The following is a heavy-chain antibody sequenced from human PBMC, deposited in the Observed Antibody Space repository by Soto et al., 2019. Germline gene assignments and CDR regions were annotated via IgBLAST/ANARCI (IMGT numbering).Heavy chain of an antibody. CDR2: IYHSGST. CDR3: ARLLIAAFGTADYYYYVMDV. Sequence: PSEALSVTCAVSGGSISRSNWWSWVRQPPGKGLEWIGEIYHSGSTNYNPSLKSRVTISVDKSKNQFSLKLSSVTAADTAVYYCARLLIAAFGTADYYYYVMDVCGQGTTVTGSS. D-gene: IGHD6-6*01. J-gene: IGHJ6*02. V-gene: IGHV4-4*02. CDR1: GGSISRSNW.